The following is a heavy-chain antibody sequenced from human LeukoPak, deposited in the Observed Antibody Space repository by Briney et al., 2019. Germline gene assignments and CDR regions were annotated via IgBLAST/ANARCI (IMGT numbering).Heavy chain of an antibody. CDR1: GFTFRSYA. J-gene: IGHJ4*02. D-gene: IGHD6-19*01. V-gene: IGHV3-23*01. Sequence: GGSLRLSCAVSGFTFRSYAMNWVRQVPGKGLEWVSGISGSGVGTYYADSVKGRFTISRDNSNNTLFLQMNSLRAEDTAVYYCVKGSLYSRGCYEYGGQGTLVSVS. CDR2: ISGSGVGT. CDR3: VKGSLYSRGCYEY.